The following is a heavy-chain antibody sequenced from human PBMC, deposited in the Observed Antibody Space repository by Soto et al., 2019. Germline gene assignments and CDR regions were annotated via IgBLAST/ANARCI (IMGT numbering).Heavy chain of an antibody. J-gene: IGHJ3*02. V-gene: IGHV4-61*01. Sequence: QVQLQESGPGLGKPSETVSLTCTGCGGSVYSGSYYWTWIRKSPGKGLEWVGYIYYNGATSYNPSLNSRVTISRDTSKNQFSLKLTSVTAADTAVYYCARNDAACDIWGQGTMVSVSS. CDR3: ARNDAACDI. CDR2: IYYNGAT. CDR1: GGSVYSGSYY.